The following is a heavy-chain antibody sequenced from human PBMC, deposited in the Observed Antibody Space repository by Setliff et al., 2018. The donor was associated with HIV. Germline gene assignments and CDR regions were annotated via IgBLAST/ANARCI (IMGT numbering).Heavy chain of an antibody. Sequence: SETLSLTCTVSGGSINSSAYYWGWIRQPPGKGLEWIGSVSYSGSTYYNPSVKSRVTISVDTSKNQISLRLTSVTAADTALYYCARGALSLTMTKLLSFFDSWGQGTQVTVSS. CDR1: GGSINSSAYY. D-gene: IGHD3-22*01. CDR2: VSYSGST. CDR3: ARGALSLTMTKLLSFFDS. J-gene: IGHJ4*02. V-gene: IGHV4-39*07.